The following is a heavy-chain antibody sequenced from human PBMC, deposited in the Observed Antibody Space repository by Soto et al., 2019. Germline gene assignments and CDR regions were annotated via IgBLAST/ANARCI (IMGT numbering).Heavy chain of an antibody. J-gene: IGHJ4*02. CDR3: AGGPIDYYDSSGFTRLLDY. CDR2: ISYDGSNK. CDR1: GFTFSSYA. V-gene: IGHV3-30-3*01. Sequence: GSLRLSCAASGFTFSSYAMHWVRQAPGKGLERVAVISYDGSNKYYADSVKGRFTISRDNSKNTLYLQMNSLRAEDTAVYYCAGGPIDYYDSSGFTRLLDYWGQGTLVTVSS. D-gene: IGHD3-22*01.